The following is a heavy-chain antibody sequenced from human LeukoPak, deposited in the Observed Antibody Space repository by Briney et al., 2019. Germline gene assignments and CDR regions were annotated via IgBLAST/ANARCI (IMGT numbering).Heavy chain of an antibody. CDR1: GGSISSYY. D-gene: IGHD4-17*01. CDR2: IYYRST. CDR3: AREVGDYVGVFDY. Sequence: SETLSLTCTVSGGSISSYYWSWIRQPPGKGLEWMGYIYYRSTNYNPSLKSRVTISIDTSKNQLSLKLSSVTAADTAVYYCAREVGDYVGVFDYWGQGTLVTVSS. J-gene: IGHJ4*02. V-gene: IGHV4-59*12.